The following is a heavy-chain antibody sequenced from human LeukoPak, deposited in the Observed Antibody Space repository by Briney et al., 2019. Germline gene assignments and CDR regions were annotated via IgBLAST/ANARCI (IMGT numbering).Heavy chain of an antibody. D-gene: IGHD3-9*01. Sequence: PGGSLRLSCAASGFTFSSYWMSWVRQAPGKGLVWVANVKQDGSERYYVGSVRGRFTISRDNAKNSLYLQMNSLRAEDTAVYYCARDHQYYDILTGYYGGYYFDYWGQGTLVTVSS. CDR2: VKQDGSER. CDR1: GFTFSSYW. V-gene: IGHV3-7*01. CDR3: ARDHQYYDILTGYYGGYYFDY. J-gene: IGHJ4*02.